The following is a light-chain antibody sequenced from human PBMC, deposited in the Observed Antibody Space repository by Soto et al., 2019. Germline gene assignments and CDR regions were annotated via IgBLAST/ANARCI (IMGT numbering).Light chain of an antibody. CDR2: SNH. V-gene: IGLV1-44*01. J-gene: IGLJ3*02. CDR3: AAWDDSLWV. CDR1: SSNIGSNT. Sequence: QSVLTQPPSASGTLGQRVTISCSGSSSNIGSNTVNWYQQLPGSAPKVLIYSNHQRPSGVPDRFSGSKSGTSASLAISGLQSEDEADYYGAAWDDSLWVFGGGTKVTVL.